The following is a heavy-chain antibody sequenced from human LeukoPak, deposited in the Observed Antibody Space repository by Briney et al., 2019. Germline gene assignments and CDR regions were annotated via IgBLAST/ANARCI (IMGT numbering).Heavy chain of an antibody. Sequence: PSETLSLTCTVSGGSISSYYWSWIRQPAGKGLEWIGRIYTSGSTNYNPSLKSRVTMSVDTSKNQFSLKLSSVTAADTAVYYCARGPRFWSGYYLHYYYGMDVWGQGTTVTVSS. D-gene: IGHD3-3*01. V-gene: IGHV4-4*07. CDR2: IYTSGST. J-gene: IGHJ6*02. CDR3: ARGPRFWSGYYLHYYYGMDV. CDR1: GGSISSYY.